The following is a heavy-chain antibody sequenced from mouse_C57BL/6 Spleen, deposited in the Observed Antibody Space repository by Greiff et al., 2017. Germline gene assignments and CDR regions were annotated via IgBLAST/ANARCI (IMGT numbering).Heavy chain of an antibody. V-gene: IGHV1-82*01. J-gene: IGHJ2*01. CDR3: ARSPLDSSGYNFDY. Sequence: QVQLQQSGPELVKPGASVKISCKASGYAFSSSWMNWVKQRPGKGLEWIGRIYPGDGDTNYNGKFKGKATLTADKSSSTAYMQLSSLTSEDSAVYFCARSPLDSSGYNFDYWGQGTTLTVSS. D-gene: IGHD3-2*02. CDR2: IYPGDGDT. CDR1: GYAFSSSW.